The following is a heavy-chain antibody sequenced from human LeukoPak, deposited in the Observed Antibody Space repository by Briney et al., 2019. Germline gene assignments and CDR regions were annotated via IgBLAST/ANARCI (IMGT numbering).Heavy chain of an antibody. Sequence: PSETLSLTCAVYGGSFSGYYWSWIRQPPGKGLEWIGEINHSGSTNYNPSLKSRVTISVDTSKNQFSLKLSSVTAADTAVYYCARRYSSGWTLNAFDIWGQGTMVTVSS. J-gene: IGHJ3*02. CDR3: ARRYSSGWTLNAFDI. CDR1: GGSFSGYY. D-gene: IGHD6-19*01. V-gene: IGHV4-34*01. CDR2: INHSGST.